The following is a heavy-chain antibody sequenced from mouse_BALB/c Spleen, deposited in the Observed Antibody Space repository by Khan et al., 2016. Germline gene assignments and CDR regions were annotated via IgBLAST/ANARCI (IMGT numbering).Heavy chain of an antibody. D-gene: IGHD1-1*01. J-gene: IGHJ1*01. CDR1: GYTFTNYG. V-gene: IGHV9-3-1*01. Sequence: QIQLVQFGPELKKPGKTVKISCKASGYTFTNYGMNWVKQAPGKGLKWMGWINTYSGESTYADDFKGRFAFSLETSANTAYLQINNLKNEDTATYFCARYRYYYGSSRYFDDWGAGTTVTVSS. CDR3: ARYRYYYGSSRYFDD. CDR2: INTYSGES.